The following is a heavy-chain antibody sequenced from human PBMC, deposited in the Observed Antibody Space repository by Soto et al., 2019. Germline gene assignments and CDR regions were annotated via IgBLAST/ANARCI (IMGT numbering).Heavy chain of an antibody. J-gene: IGHJ6*02. CDR1: GDSISSGNKY. CDR3: ARVPSPFDYYYAMDV. V-gene: IGHV4-30-4*01. CDR2: IFSSGTT. Sequence: LSLTCTVSGDSISSGNKYWSWIRQPPGKGLEWIGYIFSSGTTYYNPSLKSRLTMSLDASQNQFSLKLNSLTDADTAVYFCARVPSPFDYYYAMDVWGQGTTVTVSS. D-gene: IGHD3-16*01.